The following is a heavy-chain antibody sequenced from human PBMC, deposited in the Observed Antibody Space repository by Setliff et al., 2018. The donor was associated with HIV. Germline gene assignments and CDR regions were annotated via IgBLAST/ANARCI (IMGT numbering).Heavy chain of an antibody. V-gene: IGHV4-38-2*02. CDR2: IHTSGNT. CDR1: GYSISSGYY. CDR3: ARRRDGYNSAPWRNDY. Sequence: SETLSLTCTVSGYSISSGYYWGWIRQPPGKGLEWIGRIHTSGNTNYNPSLKSRVTMSVDTSKNQFSLKLSSVTAADTAVYYCARRRDGYNSAPWRNDYWGQGTLVTVSS. D-gene: IGHD5-12*01. J-gene: IGHJ4*02.